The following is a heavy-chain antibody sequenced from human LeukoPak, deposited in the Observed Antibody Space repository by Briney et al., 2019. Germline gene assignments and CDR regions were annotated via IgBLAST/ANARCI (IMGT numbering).Heavy chain of an antibody. J-gene: IGHJ4*02. CDR1: GYTFTGYY. D-gene: IGHD2-2*01. CDR2: INPSGGST. Sequence: ASVKVSCKASGYTFTGYYMHWVRQAPGQGLEWMGIINPSGGSTSYAQKFQGRVTMTRDTSTSTVYMELSSLRSEDTAVYYCARPKGLYQLLAPFDYWGQGTLVTVSS. CDR3: ARPKGLYQLLAPFDY. V-gene: IGHV1-46*03.